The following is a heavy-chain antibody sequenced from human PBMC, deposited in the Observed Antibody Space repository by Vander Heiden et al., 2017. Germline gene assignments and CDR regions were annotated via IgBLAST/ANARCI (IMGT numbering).Heavy chain of an antibody. CDR1: GFTFTSSA. D-gene: IGHD2-15*01. V-gene: IGHV1-58*01. CDR3: AVAYCSGGSCYDY. J-gene: IGHJ4*02. Sequence: QMQLVQSGPEVKKPGTSVKVSCKASGFTFTSSAVQWVRQARGQRLEWLGWIVVGSGNTNYAQKFQERVTITRDMSTSTAYMELSSLRSEDTAVYDCAVAYCSGGSCYDYWGQGTLGTVSS. CDR2: IVVGSGNT.